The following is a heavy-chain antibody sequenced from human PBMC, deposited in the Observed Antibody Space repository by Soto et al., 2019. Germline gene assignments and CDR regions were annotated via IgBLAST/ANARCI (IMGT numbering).Heavy chain of an antibody. D-gene: IGHD2-8*02. CDR1: GGSFSGYY. Sequence: QVQLQQWGAGLLKPSETLSLTCAVYGGSFSGYYWSWIRQPPGKGLEWIGEINHSGSTNYNPSLKTXXTXSXXTAKNQFSLKLSSVTAADTAVYYCARGHWSRAFDIWGQGTMVTVSS. CDR3: ARGHWSRAFDI. V-gene: IGHV4-34*01. J-gene: IGHJ3*02. CDR2: INHSGST.